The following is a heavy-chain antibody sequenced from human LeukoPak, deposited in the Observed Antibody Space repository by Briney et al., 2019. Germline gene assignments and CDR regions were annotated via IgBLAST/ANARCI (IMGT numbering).Heavy chain of an antibody. CDR1: GGSISSGGYY. CDR2: IYYSGST. D-gene: IGHD3-3*01. J-gene: IGHJ6*02. CDR3: ARAPTRITIFGVVRNYYGMDV. Sequence: SETLSLTCTVSGGSISSGGYYWSWIRQHPGKGLEWIGYIYYSGSTYYNPSLKSRVTISVDTSKNQFSLKLSSVTAADTAVYYCARAPTRITIFGVVRNYYGMDVWGQGTTVTVSS. V-gene: IGHV4-31*03.